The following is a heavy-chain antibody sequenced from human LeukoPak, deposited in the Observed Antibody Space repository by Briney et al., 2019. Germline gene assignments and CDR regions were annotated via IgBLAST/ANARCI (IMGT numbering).Heavy chain of an antibody. CDR2: ISYDGSNK. Sequence: GGSLRLSCAASGFTFSSYGMHWVRQAPGKGLEWVAVISYDGSNKYYADSVKGRFTISRDNSRNTLYVQMNSLRAEDTAVYYCARDRNWGAYDIWGQGTMVTVSS. V-gene: IGHV3-30*03. CDR3: ARDRNWGAYDI. CDR1: GFTFSSYG. D-gene: IGHD7-27*01. J-gene: IGHJ3*02.